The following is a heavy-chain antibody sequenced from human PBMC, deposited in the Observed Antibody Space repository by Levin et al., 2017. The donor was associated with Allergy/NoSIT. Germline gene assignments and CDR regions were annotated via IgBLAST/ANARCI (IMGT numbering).Heavy chain of an antibody. CDR3: AKCRSGYYYYYGMDV. Sequence: GGSLRLSCAASGFTFSSYAMNWVRQAPGKGLEWVSGISGSGGSTYYADSVKGRFTISRDNSKNTLFLQMNSLRAEDTAVYYCAKCRSGYYYYYGMDVWGQGTTVIVSS. V-gene: IGHV3-23*01. D-gene: IGHD6-19*01. CDR2: ISGSGGST. J-gene: IGHJ6*02. CDR1: GFTFSSYA.